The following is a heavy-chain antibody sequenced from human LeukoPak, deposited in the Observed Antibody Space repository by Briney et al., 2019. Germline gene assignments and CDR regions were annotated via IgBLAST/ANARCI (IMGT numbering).Heavy chain of an antibody. CDR3: AKTDYYDSSGYYDY. Sequence: GASVKVSCKASGYTFTSYDINWVRQATGQGLEWMGWMNPNSGNTGYAQKFQGRVTMTRDTSISTAYMELSRLRSDDTAVYYCAKTDYYDSSGYYDYWGQGTLVTVSS. CDR2: MNPNSGNT. CDR1: GYTFTSYD. D-gene: IGHD3-22*01. J-gene: IGHJ4*02. V-gene: IGHV1-8*01.